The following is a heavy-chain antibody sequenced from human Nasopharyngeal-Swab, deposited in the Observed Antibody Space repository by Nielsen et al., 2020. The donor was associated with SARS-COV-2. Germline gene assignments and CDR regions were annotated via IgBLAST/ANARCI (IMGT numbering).Heavy chain of an antibody. Sequence: TLSLTCTVSGGSISSYYWSWIRQPPGKGLEWIGYIYYSGSTNYNPSLKSRVTISVDTSKNQFSLKLSSVTAADTAVYYCARVYSTTAHYYYGMDVWGQGTTVTVSS. D-gene: IGHD2-2*01. V-gene: IGHV4-59*01. CDR3: ARVYSTTAHYYYGMDV. CDR1: GGSISSYY. CDR2: IYYSGST. J-gene: IGHJ6*02.